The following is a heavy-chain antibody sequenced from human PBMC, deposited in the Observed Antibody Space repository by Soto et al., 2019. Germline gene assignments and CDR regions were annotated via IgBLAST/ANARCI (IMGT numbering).Heavy chain of an antibody. CDR1: GYSFTSYW. V-gene: IGHV5-10-1*01. CDR2: IDPSDSYT. J-gene: IGHJ6*02. CDR3: ARGETYYDFWFMDV. Sequence: GESLKISCKGSGYSFTSYWISWVRQMPGKGLEWMGRIDPSDSYTNYSPSFLGHVTISADKSISTAYLQWSSLKASDTAMYYCARGETYYDFWFMDVWGQGTTVTVSS. D-gene: IGHD3-3*01.